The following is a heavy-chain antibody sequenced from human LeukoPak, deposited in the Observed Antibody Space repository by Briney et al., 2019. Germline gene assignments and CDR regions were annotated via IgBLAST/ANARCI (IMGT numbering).Heavy chain of an antibody. Sequence: SETLSLTCTVSGGSVRSYYWSWIRQPAGKGLEWIGRIYAGGHTDHNPSLRSRVTMSVDSSKNQFSLRLSSVTAADTAVYYCAREHKDYDGDGYYYGYWGQGTLSPSPQ. CDR3: AREHKDYDGDGYYYGY. V-gene: IGHV4-4*07. CDR1: GGSVRSYY. J-gene: IGHJ4*02. CDR2: IYAGGHT. D-gene: IGHD3-22*01.